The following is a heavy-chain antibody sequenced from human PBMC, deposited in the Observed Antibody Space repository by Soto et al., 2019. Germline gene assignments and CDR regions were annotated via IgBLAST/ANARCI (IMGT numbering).Heavy chain of an antibody. CDR3: ARVPDY. Sequence: QLQLQESGSGLVKPSQTLSLTCAVSGGSISSGGYSWGWIRQPPGKGLEWIGYIYHSANTYYNPSPXSXXTISVDRSKNQFSLKLSSVTAADTAVYYCARVPDYGGQGTLVTVSS. J-gene: IGHJ4*02. V-gene: IGHV4-30-2*01. CDR2: IYHSANT. CDR1: GGSISSGGYS.